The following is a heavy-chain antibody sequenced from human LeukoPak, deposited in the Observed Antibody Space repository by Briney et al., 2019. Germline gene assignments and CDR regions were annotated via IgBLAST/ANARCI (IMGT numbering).Heavy chain of an antibody. Sequence: HPGGSLRLSCAASGFTFSSYAMSWVRQAPGKGLEWVSAISGSGGSTYYADSVKGRFTISRDNSKNTLYLQMYSLRAEDTAVYYCAKDHEPHMDQLLPFDYWGQGTLVTVSS. V-gene: IGHV3-23*01. J-gene: IGHJ4*02. CDR1: GFTFSSYA. CDR3: AKDHEPHMDQLLPFDY. CDR2: ISGSGGST. D-gene: IGHD2-2*01.